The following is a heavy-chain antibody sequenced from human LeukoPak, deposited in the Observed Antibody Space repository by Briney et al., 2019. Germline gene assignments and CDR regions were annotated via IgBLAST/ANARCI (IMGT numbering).Heavy chain of an antibody. CDR2: ISFSCVST. Sequence: ISFSCVSTYYASSLKCRFTIYRENSKNTMYVKMKSQRAEDTAVYYCAKDKDTIFGPSWDYWGQGTLVTVSS. CDR3: AKDKDTIFGPSWDY. V-gene: IGHV3-23*01. J-gene: IGHJ4*02. D-gene: IGHD3-3*01.